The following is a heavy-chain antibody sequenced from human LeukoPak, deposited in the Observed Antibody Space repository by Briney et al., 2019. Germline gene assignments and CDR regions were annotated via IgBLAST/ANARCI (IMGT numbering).Heavy chain of an antibody. CDR3: AKRRQDIVVVVAATHYYYYMDV. J-gene: IGHJ6*03. CDR2: INDTGGST. CDR1: GFTFSNYA. V-gene: IGHV3-23*01. Sequence: GGSLRLSCAASGFTFSNYAMSWVRQAPGKGLEWVSTINDTGGSTYYADSVKGRFTISRDNSKNTLFLQMNSLRAEDTAVYYCAKRRQDIVVVVAATHYYYYMDVWGKGTTVTVSS. D-gene: IGHD2-15*01.